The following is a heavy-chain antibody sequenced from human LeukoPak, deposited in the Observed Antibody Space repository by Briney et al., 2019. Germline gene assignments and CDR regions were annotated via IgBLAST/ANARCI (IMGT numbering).Heavy chain of an antibody. CDR2: INPNSGGT. V-gene: IGHV1-2*02. CDR1: GYTFTGYY. D-gene: IGHD2-2*01. J-gene: IGHJ4*02. Sequence: GASVTVSCKASGYTFTGYYMHWVRQAPGQGLEWMGWINPNSGGTKYAQKFQGRVTMTRDTSISTAYMELSRLRSDDTAVYYCARDGYQPRPYDYWGQGTLVTVSS. CDR3: ARDGYQPRPYDY.